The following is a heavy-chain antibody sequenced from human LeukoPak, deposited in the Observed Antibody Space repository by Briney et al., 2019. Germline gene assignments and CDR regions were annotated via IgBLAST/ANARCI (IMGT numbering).Heavy chain of an antibody. CDR3: ARAHPHAQIVAAAEDYYYGMDV. CDR1: GYTFTGYY. J-gene: IGHJ6*02. V-gene: IGHV1-46*01. D-gene: IGHD6-13*01. CDR2: INPSGGST. Sequence: ASVKVSRKASGYTFTGYYMHWVRQAPGQGLEWMGIINPSGGSTSYAQKFQGRVTMTRDTSTSTVYMELSSLRSEDTAVYYCARAHPHAQIVAAAEDYYYGMDVWGQGTTVTVSS.